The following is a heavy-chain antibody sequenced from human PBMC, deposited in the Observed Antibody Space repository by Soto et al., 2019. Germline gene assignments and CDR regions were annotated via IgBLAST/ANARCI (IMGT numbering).Heavy chain of an antibody. J-gene: IGHJ6*02. CDR2: IYYSGST. CDR1: GGSISSGGYY. V-gene: IGHV4-31*03. Sequence: PSETLSLTCTVSGGSISSGGYYWSWIRQHPGKGLEWIGYIYYSGSTYYNPSLKSRVTISVDTSKNQFSLKLSSVTAADTAVYYCARNLKNYDILTGYYNAGMDVWGQGTTVTVSS. D-gene: IGHD3-9*01. CDR3: ARNLKNYDILTGYYNAGMDV.